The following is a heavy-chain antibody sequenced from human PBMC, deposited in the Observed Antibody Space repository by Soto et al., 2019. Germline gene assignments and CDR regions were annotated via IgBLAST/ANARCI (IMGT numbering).Heavy chain of an antibody. Sequence: QVQLVESGGGVVQPGRSLRLSCAASGLTFSSYSMHWVRQAPGKGLEWVAVISYDGSNKYYADPVKGRFTISRDHSKNTLDLQMHSLRAEDTAVYYCARELERTFDDWGQGTLLTGSS. CDR2: ISYDGSNK. V-gene: IGHV3-30-3*01. CDR1: GLTFSSYS. D-gene: IGHD1-1*01. CDR3: ARELERTFDD. J-gene: IGHJ4*02.